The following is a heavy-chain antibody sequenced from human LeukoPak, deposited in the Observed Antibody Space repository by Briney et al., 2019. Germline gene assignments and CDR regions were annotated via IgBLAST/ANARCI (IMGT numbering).Heavy chain of an antibody. D-gene: IGHD3-10*01. CDR2: IYYSGST. Sequence: PSETLSLTCTVSGGSISSYYWSWIRQPPGKGLEWIGYIYYSGSTNYNPSLKSRVTISVDTSKNQFSLKLSSVTAADTAVYYCARDLRCYGSGSFTDGFDIWGQGTMVTVSS. V-gene: IGHV4-59*01. CDR1: GGSISSYY. J-gene: IGHJ3*02. CDR3: ARDLRCYGSGSFTDGFDI.